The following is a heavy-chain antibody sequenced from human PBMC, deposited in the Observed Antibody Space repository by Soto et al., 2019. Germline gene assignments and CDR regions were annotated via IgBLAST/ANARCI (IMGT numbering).Heavy chain of an antibody. J-gene: IGHJ4*02. CDR1: GINFSTYA. V-gene: IGHV3-23*01. D-gene: IGHD2-15*01. CDR2: ITSLGST. CDR3: AKGPLIVVAPFDY. Sequence: EVQLLESGGGLVQPGGSLRLSCAASGINFSTYAMSWVRQAPGKGLEWVSTITSLGSTYYPDSVKGRFTISRDSSKNLLYLQMNSLRDEDTAVYYCAKGPLIVVAPFDYWGQGTLVTVSA.